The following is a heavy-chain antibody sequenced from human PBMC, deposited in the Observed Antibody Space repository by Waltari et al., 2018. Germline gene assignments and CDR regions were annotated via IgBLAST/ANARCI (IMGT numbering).Heavy chain of an antibody. Sequence: EVQLVESGGGLVQPGRSLRLSCAASGFTFDDYAMHWVRQAPGKGLEWVSGISWNSGSIGYADSVKGRFTISRDNAKNSLYLQMNSLRAEDMALYYCAKDMHSGSLQGPFDIWGQGTMVTVSS. CDR1: GFTFDDYA. V-gene: IGHV3-9*03. J-gene: IGHJ3*02. CDR2: ISWNSGSI. CDR3: AKDMHSGSLQGPFDI. D-gene: IGHD1-26*01.